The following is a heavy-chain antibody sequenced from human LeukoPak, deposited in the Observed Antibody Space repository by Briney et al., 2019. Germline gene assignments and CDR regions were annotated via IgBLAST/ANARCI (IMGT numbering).Heavy chain of an antibody. D-gene: IGHD6-13*01. J-gene: IGHJ1*01. CDR3: AKVKQQLVYVYFQH. CDR1: GFTFSSYA. Sequence: PGGSLRLSCAASGFTFSSYAMSWVRQAPGKGLGWVSAISGSGGSTYYADSVKGRFTISRDNSKNTLYLQMNSLRAEDTAVYYCAKVKQQLVYVYFQHWGQGTLVTVSS. V-gene: IGHV3-23*01. CDR2: ISGSGGST.